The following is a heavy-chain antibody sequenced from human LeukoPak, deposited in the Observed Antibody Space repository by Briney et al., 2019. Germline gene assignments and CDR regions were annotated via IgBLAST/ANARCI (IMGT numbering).Heavy chain of an antibody. CDR1: GFTFSSYA. J-gene: IGHJ6*02. CDR2: ISYDGSNK. D-gene: IGHD4-23*01. CDR3: ARELVVTHFYYYYGMDV. V-gene: IGHV3-30-3*01. Sequence: GGSLRLSCAASGFTFSSYAMHWVRQAPGKGLEWVAVISYDGSNKYYADSVKGRFTISRDNSKNTLYLQMNSLRAEDTAVYYCARELVVTHFYYYYGMDVWGQGTTVTVSS.